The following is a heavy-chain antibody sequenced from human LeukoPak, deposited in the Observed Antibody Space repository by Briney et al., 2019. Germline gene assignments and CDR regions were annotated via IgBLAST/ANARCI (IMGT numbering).Heavy chain of an antibody. D-gene: IGHD3-3*01. CDR1: GGSITSYY. V-gene: IGHV4-39*07. CDR3: ARVMGGITIFGVVTPGRHWFDP. J-gene: IGHJ5*02. Sequence: PSETLSLTCTVSGGSITSYYWGWIRQPPGKGLEWIGSIYYSGSTYYNPSLKSRVTISVDTSKNQFSLKLSSVTAADTAVYYCARVMGGITIFGVVTPGRHWFDPWGQGTLVTVSS. CDR2: IYYSGST.